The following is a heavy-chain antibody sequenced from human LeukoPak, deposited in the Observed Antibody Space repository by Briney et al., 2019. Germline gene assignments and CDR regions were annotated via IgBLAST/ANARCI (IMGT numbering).Heavy chain of an antibody. V-gene: IGHV3-23*01. Sequence: GGSLRLSCAASGFTFSSCAMSWVRQAPGKGLEWVSAISGSGGRPYYADSVKGRFTISRDNSNNTLYLQMNSLRAEDTAVYYCARHPEPGYCSSTSCHESYFDYWGQGTLVTVSS. J-gene: IGHJ4*02. CDR2: ISGSGGRP. D-gene: IGHD2-2*01. CDR1: GFTFSSCA. CDR3: ARHPEPGYCSSTSCHESYFDY.